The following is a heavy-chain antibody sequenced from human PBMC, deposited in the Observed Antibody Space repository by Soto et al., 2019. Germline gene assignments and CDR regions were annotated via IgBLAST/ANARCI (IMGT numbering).Heavy chain of an antibody. Sequence: SETLSLTCAVSGDSISSDKWWSWVRQPPGKGLEWIGEIHHSGRTNYNPSLKSRVTILVEKSKNQVSLELSSMTAADTAVYYCARGGDWQFDYWGQGILVTVSS. CDR3: ARGGDWQFDY. V-gene: IGHV4-4*02. J-gene: IGHJ4*02. CDR1: GDSISSDKW. CDR2: IHHSGRT. D-gene: IGHD2-21*02.